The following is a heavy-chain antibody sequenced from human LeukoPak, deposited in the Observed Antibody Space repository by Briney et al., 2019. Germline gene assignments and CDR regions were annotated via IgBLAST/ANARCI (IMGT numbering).Heavy chain of an antibody. J-gene: IGHJ5*02. V-gene: IGHV1-2*02. CDR1: GYTFTGYY. CDR3: AREPHPAIEYSSSGWFDP. CDR2: INPNRGGT. D-gene: IGHD6-6*01. Sequence: GASVKVSCKASGYTFTGYYMHWVRQAPGQGLEWMGWINPNRGGTNYAQKFQGRVTMTRDTSISTAYMELSRLRSDDTAVYYCAREPHPAIEYSSSGWFDPWGQGTLVTVSS.